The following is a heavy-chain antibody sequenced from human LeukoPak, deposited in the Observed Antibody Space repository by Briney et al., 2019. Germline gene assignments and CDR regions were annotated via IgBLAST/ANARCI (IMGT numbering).Heavy chain of an antibody. CDR3: ARVMTLPLGYCSGGSCPTAFDI. V-gene: IGHV1-69*13. Sequence: SVKVSCKASGGTFSSYAISWVRQAPGQGLEWMGGIIPIFGTANYAQKFQGRVTITADESTSTAYMELSSLRSEDTAVYYCARVMTLPLGYCSGGSCPTAFDIWGQGTMVTVSS. J-gene: IGHJ3*02. CDR2: IIPIFGTA. CDR1: GGTFSSYA. D-gene: IGHD2-15*01.